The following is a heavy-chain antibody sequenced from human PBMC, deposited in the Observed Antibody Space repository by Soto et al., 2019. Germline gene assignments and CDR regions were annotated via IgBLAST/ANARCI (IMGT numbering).Heavy chain of an antibody. J-gene: IGHJ5*02. D-gene: IGHD3-3*01. Sequence: PSETLSLTCTVSGGSISSSSYYWGWIRQPPGKGLEWIGIIYYSGSTYYNPSLKSRVTISVDTSKNQFSLKLSPVTAADTAVYYCARLLTIFGVVIIEPWFDPWGQGTLVTVSS. CDR2: IYYSGST. V-gene: IGHV4-39*01. CDR3: ARLLTIFGVVIIEPWFDP. CDR1: GGSISSSSYY.